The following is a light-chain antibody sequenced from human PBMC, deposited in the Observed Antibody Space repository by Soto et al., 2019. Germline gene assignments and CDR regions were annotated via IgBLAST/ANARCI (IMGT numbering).Light chain of an antibody. J-gene: IGKJ1*01. CDR1: QSVSSSY. V-gene: IGKV3-20*01. CDR3: QQYGSSPWT. Sequence: DIVLTQSPGTLSLSPGERATLSYRASQSVSSSYFAWYQQKPGQAPRLRIYGASSRATGIPDRFSGSGSGTDFTLTISRLEPEDVAVYYCQQYGSSPWTFGQGTKVEIK. CDR2: GAS.